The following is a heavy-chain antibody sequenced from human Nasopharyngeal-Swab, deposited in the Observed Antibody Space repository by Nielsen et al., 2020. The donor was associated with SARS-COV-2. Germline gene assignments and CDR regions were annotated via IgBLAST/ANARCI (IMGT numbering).Heavy chain of an antibody. V-gene: IGHV1-18*01. CDR3: ARVVNGVTGGDY. CDR1: GYTLSNYS. CDR2: INSYTGDT. Sequence: ASVKVSCKASGYTLSNYSFSWARQAPGQGLEWVGWINSYTGDTSYAQNLQGRVTLTTDTSTNTAYMELRSLTSDDTAVYYCARVVNGVTGGDYWGQGTLVTVSS. D-gene: IGHD3-3*01. J-gene: IGHJ4*02.